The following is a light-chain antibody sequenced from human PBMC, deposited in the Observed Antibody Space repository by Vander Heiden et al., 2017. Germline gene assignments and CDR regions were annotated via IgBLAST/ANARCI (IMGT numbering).Light chain of an antibody. V-gene: IGKV1-5*03. CDR3: QQYITYST. CDR2: QAS. J-gene: IGKJ1*01. CDR1: QSINSW. Sequence: IQMTQSPSTLSAYVGDRVVITCRASQSINSWLAWYHQAPGKAPKLLISQASSLESGVPSRFSGSGSGTEFTLTISSLQPDDFATYYCQQYITYSTFGQGTKVEIK.